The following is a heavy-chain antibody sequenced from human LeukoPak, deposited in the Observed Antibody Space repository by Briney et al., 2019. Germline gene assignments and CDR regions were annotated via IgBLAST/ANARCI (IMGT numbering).Heavy chain of an antibody. CDR3: ARATRAARHFDY. CDR2: IFYSGST. Sequence: PSETLSLTCTVSGGSISTSNYYWGWIRQPPGKGLEWIGNIFYSGSTYYSPSLRSRVTISLDTSRNQFSLKLNSVTAADTAVYYCARATRAARHFDYWGQGTLVTVSS. D-gene: IGHD6-6*01. CDR1: GGSISTSNYY. J-gene: IGHJ4*02. V-gene: IGHV4-39*07.